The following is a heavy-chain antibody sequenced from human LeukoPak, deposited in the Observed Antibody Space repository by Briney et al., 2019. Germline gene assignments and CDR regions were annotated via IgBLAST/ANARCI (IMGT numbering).Heavy chain of an antibody. D-gene: IGHD3-3*01. CDR2: ISYDGSNK. J-gene: IGHJ4*02. CDR1: GFTFSSYA. Sequence: GGSLRLSCAASGFTFSSYAMHWVRQAPGKGLEWVAVISYDGSNKYYADSVKGRFTTSRDNAKNSLYLQMNSLRAEDTAVYYCARDVSVTIFGVVITYYFDYWGQGTLVTVSS. CDR3: ARDVSVTIFGVVITYYFDY. V-gene: IGHV3-30-3*01.